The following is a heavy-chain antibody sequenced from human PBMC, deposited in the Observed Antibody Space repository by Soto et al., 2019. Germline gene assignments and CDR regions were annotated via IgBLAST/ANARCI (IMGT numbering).Heavy chain of an antibody. D-gene: IGHD3-22*01. V-gene: IGHV6-1*01. Sequence: KQSQTLSLTCAISGDSVSSNSAAWNWIRQSPSRGLEWLGRTYYRSKWYNDYAVSVKSRITINPDTSKNQFSLQLNSVTPEDTAVYYCARDTAGYYDSSGYQYYYYGMDVWGQGTTVTVSS. J-gene: IGHJ6*02. CDR2: TYYRSKWYN. CDR3: ARDTAGYYDSSGYQYYYYGMDV. CDR1: GDSVSSNSAA.